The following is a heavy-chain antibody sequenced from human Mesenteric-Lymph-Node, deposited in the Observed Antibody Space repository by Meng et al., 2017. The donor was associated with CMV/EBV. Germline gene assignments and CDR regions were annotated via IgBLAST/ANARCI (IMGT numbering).Heavy chain of an antibody. Sequence: ASVKVSCKASGYTFTGYYVNWVRQAPGQGLEWMGWIDPHTGGPNFAEKFQGRVAMTRDTSISTVYMELGSLRSDDTAVYYCARDAYTTSSRDAFDIWGQGTMVTVSS. CDR1: GYTFTGYY. J-gene: IGHJ3*02. CDR2: IDPHTGGP. CDR3: ARDAYTTSSRDAFDI. D-gene: IGHD6-6*01. V-gene: IGHV1-2*02.